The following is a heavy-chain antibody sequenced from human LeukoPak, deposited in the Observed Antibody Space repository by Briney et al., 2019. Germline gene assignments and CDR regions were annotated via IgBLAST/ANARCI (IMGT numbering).Heavy chain of an antibody. D-gene: IGHD2-2*01. J-gene: IGHJ5*02. CDR1: GFTFSSYW. V-gene: IGHV3-74*01. CDR2: INSDGSST. CDR3: ARECSSTSCRNWFDP. Sequence: GGSLRLSCAASGFTFSSYWMHWVRQAPGKGLVWVSRINSDGSSTSYADSVKGRFTISRDNAKNTLYLQMNSLRAEDTAVYYCARECSSTSCRNWFDPWGQGTLVTVSS.